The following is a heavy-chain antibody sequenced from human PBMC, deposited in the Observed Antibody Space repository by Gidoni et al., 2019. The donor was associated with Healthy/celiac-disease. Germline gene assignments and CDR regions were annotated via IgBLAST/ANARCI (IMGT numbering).Heavy chain of an antibody. CDR2: ISYDGSNK. D-gene: IGHD3-3*01. V-gene: IGHV3-30-3*01. CDR1: GFTFSSYA. CDR3: ARGDTIFGVVIYYYYGMDV. J-gene: IGHJ6*02. Sequence: QVQLVESGGGVVQPGRSLRLSCAASGFTFSSYAMHWVRQAPGKGLEWVAVISYDGSNKYYADSVKGRFTISRDNSKNTLYLQMNSLRAEDTAVYYCARGDTIFGVVIYYYYGMDVWGQGTTVTVSS.